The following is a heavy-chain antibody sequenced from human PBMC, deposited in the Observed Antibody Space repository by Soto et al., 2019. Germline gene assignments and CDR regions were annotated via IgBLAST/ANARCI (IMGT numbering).Heavy chain of an antibody. V-gene: IGHV5-51*03. CDR2: IYPGDSDT. D-gene: IGHD2-8*01. Sequence: EVQLVQSGAEVKKPGESLKISCKGSGYTFTTYWIGWVRQMPGKGLEWMGIIYPGDSDTRYSPSFQGQVTISADNSINTAYLQWSSLKASDTAMYFCARQVRGEKWPYYYYYMDVWGQGTTVTVSS. J-gene: IGHJ6*03. CDR3: ARQVRGEKWPYYYYYMDV. CDR1: GYTFTTYW.